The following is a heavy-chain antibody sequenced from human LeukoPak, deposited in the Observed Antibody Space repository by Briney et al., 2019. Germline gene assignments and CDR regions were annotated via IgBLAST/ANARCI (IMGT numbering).Heavy chain of an antibody. D-gene: IGHD5-12*01. CDR2: ISWNSGSI. Sequence: GRSLRLSCAASGFTFDDYAMPWVRQAPGKGLEWVSGISWNSGSIGYADSVKGRFTISRDNAKNSLYLQMNSLRAEDTALYYCAKAPAGYATHRGDNFDYWGQGTLVTVSS. V-gene: IGHV3-9*01. CDR1: GFTFDDYA. CDR3: AKAPAGYATHRGDNFDY. J-gene: IGHJ4*02.